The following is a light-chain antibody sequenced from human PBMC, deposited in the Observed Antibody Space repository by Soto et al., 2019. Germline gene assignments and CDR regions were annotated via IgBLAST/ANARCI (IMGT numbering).Light chain of an antibody. Sequence: QSVLTQPPSASGTPGQRVTISCSGSRSNIGSSNVYWNQQLPGKAPKLLIYKKSQRPAGVSDRFPGYKASTSASLAISGLRSEDEADYYCAAWDERLSGAVLGGGTQLTV. CDR1: RSNIGSSN. CDR3: AAWDERLSGAV. J-gene: IGLJ7*01. V-gene: IGLV1-47*01. CDR2: KKS.